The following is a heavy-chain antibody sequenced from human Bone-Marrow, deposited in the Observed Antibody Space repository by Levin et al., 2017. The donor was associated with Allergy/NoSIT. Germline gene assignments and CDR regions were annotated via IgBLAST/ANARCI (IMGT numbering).Heavy chain of an antibody. CDR1: SGSIISDTYY. D-gene: IGHD6-19*01. V-gene: IGHV4-39*02. Sequence: PSETLSLTCTVSSGSIISDTYYWGWIRQSPGKGLEWIGTISSTGTINYNPSLKSRVTLSVDTSSSQFSLTVKAVTAADTATYSCAGDYSSPSYAGRNWFDPWGQGTLVTVSS. CDR2: ISSTGTI. J-gene: IGHJ5*02. CDR3: AGDYSSPSYAGRNWFDP.